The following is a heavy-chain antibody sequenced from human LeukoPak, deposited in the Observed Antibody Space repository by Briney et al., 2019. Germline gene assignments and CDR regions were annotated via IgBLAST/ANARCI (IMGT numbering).Heavy chain of an antibody. J-gene: IGHJ5*02. D-gene: IGHD2-2*01. CDR2: IYHSGSI. V-gene: IGHV4-38-2*01. Sequence: SETLSLTCSVSGYSISRGFYWGWIRQPPGKGLEWIGSIYHSGSIYYNPSLKSRVTISVDTSKNQFSLKLSSVTAADTAVYYCARRQRGYCSSTSCPRWFDPWGQGTLVTVSS. CDR3: ARRQRGYCSSTSCPRWFDP. CDR1: GYSISRGFY.